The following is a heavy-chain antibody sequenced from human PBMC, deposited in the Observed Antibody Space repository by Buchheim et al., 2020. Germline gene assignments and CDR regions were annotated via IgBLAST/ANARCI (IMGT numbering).Heavy chain of an antibody. V-gene: IGHV4-4*02. CDR1: GGSISSSNW. CDR2: IYHSGST. D-gene: IGHD2-2*01. J-gene: IGHJ6*02. Sequence: QVQLQESGPGLVKPSGTLSLTCAVSGGSISSSNWWSWVRQPPGKGLEWIGEIYHSGSTNYNPSLKSRATISVDKSKNQFSLKLSSVTAADTAVYYCAREAGYCISTSCQSNYYYYYGMDVWGQGTT. CDR3: AREAGYCISTSCQSNYYYYYGMDV.